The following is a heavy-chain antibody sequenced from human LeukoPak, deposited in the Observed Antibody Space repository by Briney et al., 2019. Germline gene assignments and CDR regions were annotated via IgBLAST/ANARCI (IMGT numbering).Heavy chain of an antibody. V-gene: IGHV4-4*07. CDR3: ARATHYYDSSGYYPAYWYFDL. J-gene: IGHJ2*01. CDR2: IYTSGST. CDR1: GGSISSYY. D-gene: IGHD3-22*01. Sequence: PSETLSLTCTVSGGSISSYYWSWIRQPAGKGLEWIGRIYTSGSTNYNPSLKSRVTMSVDTSKNQFSLKLSSVTAADTAVYYCARATHYYDSSGYYPAYWYFDLWGRGTLVTVSS.